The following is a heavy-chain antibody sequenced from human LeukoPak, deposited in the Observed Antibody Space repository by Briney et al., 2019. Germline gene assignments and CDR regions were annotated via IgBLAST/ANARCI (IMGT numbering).Heavy chain of an antibody. J-gene: IGHJ4*02. V-gene: IGHV4-4*07. CDR1: GGSISSYY. Sequence: SETLSLTCAVSGGSISSYYWSWIRQPAGKGLQWIGRIYSSGSTNYNPSLKSRVTMSVDTSKNQFSLRLSSVTAADTAVYYCARDLGFWSGPDYWGQGTLVTVSS. CDR2: IYSSGST. CDR3: ARDLGFWSGPDY. D-gene: IGHD3-3*01.